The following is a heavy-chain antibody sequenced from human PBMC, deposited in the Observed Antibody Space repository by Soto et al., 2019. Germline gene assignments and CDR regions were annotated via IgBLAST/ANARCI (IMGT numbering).Heavy chain of an antibody. V-gene: IGHV4-30-4*01. CDR1: GGAINNNNYY. D-gene: IGHD3-10*01. J-gene: IGHJ4*02. CDR3: GRDLASDKVDS. Sequence: QVQLQESGPGLVKPSQTLSLTCTVSGGAINNNNYYWSWIRQPPGKGLEWMGHIYDSGTAYNNPSLRSPVAISVDTSKNQFSLKLSSVTAADTAIYYCGRDLASDKVDSWGQGTLVTVSS. CDR2: IYDSGTA.